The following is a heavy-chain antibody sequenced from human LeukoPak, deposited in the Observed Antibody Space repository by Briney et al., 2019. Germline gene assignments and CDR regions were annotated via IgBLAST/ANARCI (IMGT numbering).Heavy chain of an antibody. D-gene: IGHD3-10*01. V-gene: IGHV4-59*01. CDR2: IYYSGST. Sequence: SETLSLTCTVSNGSTSGSYWSWIRQPPGKGLEWIGYIYYSGSTNYNPSLKSRVAISVDTSKNQFSLNMSSVIAADTAVYYCARSTAVYGSATYYNGDMDVWGQGTTVTVSS. CDR1: NGSTSGSY. J-gene: IGHJ6*02. CDR3: ARSTAVYGSATYYNGDMDV.